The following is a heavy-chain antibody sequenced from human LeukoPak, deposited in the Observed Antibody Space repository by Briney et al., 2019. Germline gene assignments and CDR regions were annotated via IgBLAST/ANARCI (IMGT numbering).Heavy chain of an antibody. CDR3: ARLVRLGYQLRKVWYFQH. CDR1: GGSFSGYY. J-gene: IGHJ1*01. D-gene: IGHD2-2*01. CDR2: INHSGST. Sequence: PSETLSLTCAVYGGSFSGYYWSWLRQPPGKGLEWVGEINHSGSTNYNPSLKSRVTISVDTSKNQFSLKLSSVTAADTAVYYCARLVRLGYQLRKVWYFQHWGQGTLVTVSS. V-gene: IGHV4-34*01.